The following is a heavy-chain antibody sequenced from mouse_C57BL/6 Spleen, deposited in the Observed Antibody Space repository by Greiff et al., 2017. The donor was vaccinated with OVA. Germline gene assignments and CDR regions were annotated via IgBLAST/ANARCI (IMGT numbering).Heavy chain of an antibody. V-gene: IGHV1-69*01. D-gene: IGHD1-1*01. CDR2: IYPSNSYT. CDR3: ARGDTTVVYFDY. Sequence: QVRLQQPGAELLMPGASVKLSFKASGYPFTSYWMNWVKRRPGQGLEWIGEIYPSNSYTNYNQKFKGKSPLTVDKSSSTAYMQLSSLTSEDSAVYYCARGDTTVVYFDYWGQGTTLTVSS. CDR1: GYPFTSYW. J-gene: IGHJ2*01.